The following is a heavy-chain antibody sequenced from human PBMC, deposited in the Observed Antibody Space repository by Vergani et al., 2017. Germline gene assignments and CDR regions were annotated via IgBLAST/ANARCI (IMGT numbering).Heavy chain of an antibody. V-gene: IGHV4-4*02. D-gene: IGHD4-17*01. CDR1: GGSISSSNW. CDR3: ARAGIQDYGDFECDY. Sequence: QVQLQESGPGLVKPSGTLSLTCAVSGGSISSSNWWSWVRQPPGKGLEWIGEIYHSGSTNYNPSLKSRVTISVDKSKNQVSLKLSSVTAADTAVYYCARAGIQDYGDFECDYGGEGTLVTVSS. CDR2: IYHSGST. J-gene: IGHJ4*02.